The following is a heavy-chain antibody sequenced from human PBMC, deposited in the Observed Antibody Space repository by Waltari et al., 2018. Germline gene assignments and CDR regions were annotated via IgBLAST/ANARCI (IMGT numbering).Heavy chain of an antibody. J-gene: IGHJ5*02. CDR1: GFSLSNFG. Sequence: QVQVVESGGGVVQPGMSLRLSCAASGFSLSNFGMHWVRQAPGKGLEWVVLAFFDGIKTDYADSVRGRFTISRDNSKNTLYLDINNLRVDDTGIYYCAKDAFGNTYLDHWGQGTVVTVSS. CDR2: AFFDGIKT. V-gene: IGHV3-30*18. CDR3: AKDAFGNTYLDH. D-gene: IGHD3-10*01.